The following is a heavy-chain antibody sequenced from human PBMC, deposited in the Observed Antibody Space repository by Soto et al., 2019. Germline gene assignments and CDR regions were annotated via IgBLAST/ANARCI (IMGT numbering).Heavy chain of an antibody. CDR1: GYTFTSYA. CDR3: ASSDSSGYFQVPLI. CDR2: INAGNGNT. J-gene: IGHJ3*02. D-gene: IGHD3-22*01. Sequence: RASVKVSCKASGYTFTSYAMHWVRQAPGQRLEWMGWINAGNGNTKYSQKFQGRVTITRDTSASTAYMELSSLRSEDTAVYYCASSDSSGYFQVPLIWGQGTMVTVSS. V-gene: IGHV1-3*01.